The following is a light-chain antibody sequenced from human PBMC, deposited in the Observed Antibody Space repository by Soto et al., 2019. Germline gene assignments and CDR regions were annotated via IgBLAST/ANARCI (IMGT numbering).Light chain of an antibody. CDR1: GSNIGSNT. CDR3: AAWDDSLNGYV. Sequence: QSVLTQPPSASGTPGQRVTISCSGSGSNIGSNTVHWYQQLPGTAPKLLIYSNNHRPSGVPDRFSGSKSGTSASLAISGLQSEDEADYYCAAWDDSLNGYVFGTGTKVTVL. J-gene: IGLJ1*01. CDR2: SNN. V-gene: IGLV1-44*01.